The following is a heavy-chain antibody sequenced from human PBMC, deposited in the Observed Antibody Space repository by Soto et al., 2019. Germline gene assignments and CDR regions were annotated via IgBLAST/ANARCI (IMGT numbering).Heavy chain of an antibody. CDR1: GFTFSGSA. CDR2: IRSKANSYAT. Sequence: GGSLRLSCAASGFTFSGSAMHWVRQASGKGLEWVGRIRSKANSYATAYAASVKGRFTISRDDSKNTAYLQMNSLKTEDTAVYYCTRGYYDSSGHGWTPLDYWGQGTLVTVSS. V-gene: IGHV3-73*01. D-gene: IGHD3-22*01. CDR3: TRGYYDSSGHGWTPLDY. J-gene: IGHJ4*02.